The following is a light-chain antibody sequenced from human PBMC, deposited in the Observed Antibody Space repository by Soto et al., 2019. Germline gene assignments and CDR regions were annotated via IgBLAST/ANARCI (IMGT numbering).Light chain of an antibody. CDR1: SSDVGGYNY. J-gene: IGLJ2*01. Sequence: QLVLTQPPSASGSPGQSVTISCTGTSSDVGGYNYVSWYQQYPGRAPKLMIYEVNKRPSGVPDRFSGSKSGNTASLTVSGLQAEDEADYYCSSYAGSNNLGLFGGGTKLTVL. CDR3: SSYAGSNNLGL. V-gene: IGLV2-8*01. CDR2: EVN.